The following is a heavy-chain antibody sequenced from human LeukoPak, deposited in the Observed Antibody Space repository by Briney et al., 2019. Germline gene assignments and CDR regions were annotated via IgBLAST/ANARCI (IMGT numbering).Heavy chain of an antibody. Sequence: PGGSLRLSCAASGFTFDDHTMHWVRQAPGKGLEWVSLIHWDGKTTSYADSVKGRFTITRDNNRKSLYLQMNSLTTEDTALYYRCSSYHIFDVWGKGTMVTVSS. D-gene: IGHD2-2*01. J-gene: IGHJ3*01. V-gene: IGHV3-43*01. CDR3: CSSYHIFDV. CDR1: GFTFDDHT. CDR2: IHWDGKTT.